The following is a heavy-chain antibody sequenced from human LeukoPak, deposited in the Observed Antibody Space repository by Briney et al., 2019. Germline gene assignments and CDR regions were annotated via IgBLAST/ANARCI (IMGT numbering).Heavy chain of an antibody. CDR2: IIPIFGTA. V-gene: IGHV1-69*05. D-gene: IGHD4-23*01. CDR1: GYTFTSYG. J-gene: IGHJ4*02. CDR3: ARAFDYGGNYDY. Sequence: ASVKVSCKASGYTFTSYGISWVRQAPGQGLEWMGRIIPIFGTANYAQKFQGRVTITTDESTSTAYMELGSLTSEDTAVYYCARAFDYGGNYDYWGQGTLVTVSS.